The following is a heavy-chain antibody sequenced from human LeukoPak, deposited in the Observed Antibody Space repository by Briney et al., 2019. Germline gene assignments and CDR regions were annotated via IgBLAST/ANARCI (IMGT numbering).Heavy chain of an antibody. Sequence: GGSLRLSCAASGFTFSSYSMNWVRQAPGKGLEWVSSISSSSSYIYYAGSVKGRFTISRDNAKNSLYLQMSSLRAEDTAVYYCARDPPHGVISLARYGMDVWGQGTTVTVSS. CDR3: ARDPPHGVISLARYGMDV. D-gene: IGHD2-8*01. CDR1: GFTFSSYS. V-gene: IGHV3-21*01. CDR2: ISSSSSYI. J-gene: IGHJ6*02.